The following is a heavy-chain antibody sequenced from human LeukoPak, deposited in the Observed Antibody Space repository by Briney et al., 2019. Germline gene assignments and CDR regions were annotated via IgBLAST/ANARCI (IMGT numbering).Heavy chain of an antibody. CDR3: ARDTSDY. V-gene: IGHV4-34*01. Sequence: SETLSLTCTVSGGSISSYYWSWIRQPPGKGLEWIGEINHSGSTNYNPSLKSRVTISVDTSKNQFSLKLSSVTAADTAVYYCARDTSDYWGQGTLVTVSS. D-gene: IGHD2-2*02. J-gene: IGHJ4*02. CDR2: INHSGST. CDR1: GGSISSYY.